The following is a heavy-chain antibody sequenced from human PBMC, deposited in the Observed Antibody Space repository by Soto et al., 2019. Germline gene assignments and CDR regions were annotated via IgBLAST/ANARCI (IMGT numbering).Heavy chain of an antibody. CDR1: GFTFSTYS. Sequence: PGGSLRLSCAASGFTFSTYSMNWVRQAPGKGLEWVSYISSSSSTIFYTDSVKGRFTVSRDNAKNSLYLQMNSLRAEDTAVYYCAIPSYYYDSSGPQSYWGQGTLVTVSS. J-gene: IGHJ4*01. CDR3: AIPSYYYDSSGPQSY. D-gene: IGHD3-22*01. CDR2: ISSSSSTI. V-gene: IGHV3-48*01.